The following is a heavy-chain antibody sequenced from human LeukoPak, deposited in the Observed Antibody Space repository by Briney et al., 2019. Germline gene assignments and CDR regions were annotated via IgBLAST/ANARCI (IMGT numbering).Heavy chain of an antibody. CDR3: AIFTSGWYQYYYYYYMDV. CDR1: GSTFSSYC. J-gene: IGHJ6*03. CDR2: IMEDGTER. D-gene: IGHD6-19*01. V-gene: IGHV3-7*01. Sequence: GGSLRLSCAVSGSTFSSYCMSWVRQAPGKGLEWVASIMEDGTERYYVDSVKGRFSISRDNAKNSLYLQMNSLRAEDTAVYYCAIFTSGWYQYYYYYYMDVWGKGTTVTVSS.